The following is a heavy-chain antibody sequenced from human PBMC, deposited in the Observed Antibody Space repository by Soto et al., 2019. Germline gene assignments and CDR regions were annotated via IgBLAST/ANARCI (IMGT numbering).Heavy chain of an antibody. Sequence: SETLSLTCTVSGGSISRDDYYWSWIRQPPGKGLEWIGYISYSGNTYYNPSLQSRVAISLDMSKNQFSLKLISVTAADTAVYYCDRDSKVTTAAKFDSWGQGAPVTVSS. D-gene: IGHD4-17*01. V-gene: IGHV4-30-4*02. CDR1: GGSISRDDYY. J-gene: IGHJ4*02. CDR2: ISYSGNT. CDR3: DRDSKVTTAAKFDS.